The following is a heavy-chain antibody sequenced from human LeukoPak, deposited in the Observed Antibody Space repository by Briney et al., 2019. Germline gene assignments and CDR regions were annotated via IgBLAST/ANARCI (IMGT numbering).Heavy chain of an antibody. CDR3: AKSMFTTILSVGDREGLFDY. D-gene: IGHD2/OR15-2a*01. Sequence: PGGSLRLSCAASGFTFSSYGMHWVRQAPGKGLEWVAIIRYDGSNKYYADSVKGRFTISRDNSKNTLYLQMNSLRAEDTAVYYCAKSMFTTILSVGDREGLFDYWGQGTLVTVSS. CDR1: GFTFSSYG. V-gene: IGHV3-30*02. CDR2: IRYDGSNK. J-gene: IGHJ4*02.